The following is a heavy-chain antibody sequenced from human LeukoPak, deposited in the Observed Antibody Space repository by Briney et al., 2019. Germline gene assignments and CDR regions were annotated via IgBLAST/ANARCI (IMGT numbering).Heavy chain of an antibody. D-gene: IGHD6-19*01. Sequence: PGGSLRLSCAASGFTFSSNYMSWVRQAPGKGLEWVAVIWYDGSNKYYADSVKGRFTISRDNSKNTLYLQMNSLRAEDTAVYYCARVGFRSGWYKYYYYGMDVWGQGTTVTVSS. CDR1: GFTFSSNY. V-gene: IGHV3-33*08. CDR2: IWYDGSNK. J-gene: IGHJ6*02. CDR3: ARVGFRSGWYKYYYYGMDV.